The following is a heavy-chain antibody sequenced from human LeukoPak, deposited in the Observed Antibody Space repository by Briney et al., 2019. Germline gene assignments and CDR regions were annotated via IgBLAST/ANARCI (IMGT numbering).Heavy chain of an antibody. CDR2: IKSKTDGGTT. V-gene: IGHV3-15*07. CDR3: AKDLVGATPEGAAFDI. D-gene: IGHD1-26*01. J-gene: IGHJ3*02. Sequence: GGSLRLSCAASGFTFSNAWMNWVRQAPGKGLEWVGRIKSKTDGGTTDYAAPVKGRFTISRDDSKNTLYLQMNSLKTEDTAVYYCAKDLVGATPEGAAFDIWGQGTMVTVSS. CDR1: GFTFSNAW.